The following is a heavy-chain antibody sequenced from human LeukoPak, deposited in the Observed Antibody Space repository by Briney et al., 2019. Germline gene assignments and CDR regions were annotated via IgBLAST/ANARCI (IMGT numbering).Heavy chain of an antibody. J-gene: IGHJ5*02. Sequence: QPGGSLRLSCAAPGFSFSGNWMGWVRQAPGKGLEWVAHIKRDGSQKYYLDSVKGRFTISRDNAKNSLYLQMNSLRVEDTAVYYCARLGLEVGGPNWFDPWGQGTLVTVSS. CDR2: IKRDGSQK. CDR1: GFSFSGNW. V-gene: IGHV3-7*01. CDR3: ARLGLEVGGPNWFDP. D-gene: IGHD1-1*01.